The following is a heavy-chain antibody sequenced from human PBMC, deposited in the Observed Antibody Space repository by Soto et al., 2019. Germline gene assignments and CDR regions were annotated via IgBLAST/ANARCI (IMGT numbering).Heavy chain of an antibody. V-gene: IGHV1-18*01. J-gene: IGHJ4*02. CDR2: ISAYNGNT. Sequence: QVQLVQSGAEVKKPGASVKVSCKASGYTFTSYGVSWVRQAPGQGLEWMGWISAYNGNTKYAQKLQGRVTMTTDTATNTAYMDLRSLRSDDTAVYYCARDSPPVDYLSQGTLFTVSS. CDR3: ARDSPPVDY. CDR1: GYTFTSYG.